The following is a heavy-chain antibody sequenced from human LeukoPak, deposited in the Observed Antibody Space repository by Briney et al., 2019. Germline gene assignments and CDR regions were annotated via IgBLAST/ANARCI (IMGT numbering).Heavy chain of an antibody. Sequence: GGSLRLSCAASGFTFSSYWMSWVRQAPGKGLEWVANIKQDGSEKYYVDSVKGRFTISRDNAKNSLYLQMNSLRAEDTAVYYCARALATGTTSYYYYMDVWGKGTTVTVPS. J-gene: IGHJ6*03. V-gene: IGHV3-7*01. D-gene: IGHD1-1*01. CDR1: GFTFSSYW. CDR3: ARALATGTTSYYYYMDV. CDR2: IKQDGSEK.